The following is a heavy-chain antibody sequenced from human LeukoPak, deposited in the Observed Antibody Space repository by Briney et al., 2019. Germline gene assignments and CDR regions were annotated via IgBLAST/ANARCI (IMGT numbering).Heavy chain of an antibody. Sequence: SQTPSLTCAISGDSVSSNSAAWNWIRQSPSRGLEWLGRTYCRSTCFNDYAVSVRSRITINPDTSKNQFSLQLSSMTPEDSAVYYCARDGTGHGYYGAFDIWGQGTVVTVSS. CDR3: ARDGTGHGYYGAFDI. CDR1: GDSVSSNSAA. V-gene: IGHV6-1*01. J-gene: IGHJ3*02. D-gene: IGHD3-10*01. CDR2: TYCRSTCFN.